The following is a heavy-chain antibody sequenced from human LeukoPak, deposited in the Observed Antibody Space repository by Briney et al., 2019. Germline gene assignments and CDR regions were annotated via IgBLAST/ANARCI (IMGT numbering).Heavy chain of an antibody. CDR3: ATHVLLDSNHYSYWFDP. Sequence: PSETLSLTCSVSGASINSHWWSWIRQPPGRGLEWIAYIHHSGETNYNPSLKSRVTISLDTSKNQVSLMLTSVTAADTAVYFCATHVLLDSNHYSYWFDPWGQGTLVTVSS. D-gene: IGHD1-14*01. CDR2: IHHSGET. V-gene: IGHV4-59*08. J-gene: IGHJ5*02. CDR1: GASINSHW.